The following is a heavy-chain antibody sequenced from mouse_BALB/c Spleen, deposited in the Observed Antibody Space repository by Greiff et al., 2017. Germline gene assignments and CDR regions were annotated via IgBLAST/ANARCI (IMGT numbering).Heavy chain of an antibody. CDR3: VREGVRVWYFDV. V-gene: IGHV2-9-2*01. J-gene: IGHJ1*01. CDR1: GFSLTSYD. CDR2: IWTGGGT. Sequence: VQLQESGPGLVAPSQSLSITCTVSGFSLTSYDISWIRQPPGKGLEWLGVIWTGGGTNYNSAFMSRLSISKDNSKSQVFLKMNSLQTDDTAIFYCVREGVRVWYFDVWGAGTTVTVSS.